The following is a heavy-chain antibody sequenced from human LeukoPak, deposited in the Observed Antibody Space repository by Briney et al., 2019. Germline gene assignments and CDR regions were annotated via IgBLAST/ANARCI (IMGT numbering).Heavy chain of an antibody. J-gene: IGHJ4*02. CDR2: INPNSGGT. Sequence: ASVTVSCKASGYTFTGYYMHWVRQAPGQGLEWMGWINPNSGGTNYAQKFQGRVTMTRDTSISTAYMELSRLRSDDTAVYYCARDLFGDGGNSAVDDYWGQGTLVTVSS. V-gene: IGHV1-2*02. D-gene: IGHD4-23*01. CDR3: ARDLFGDGGNSAVDDY. CDR1: GYTFTGYY.